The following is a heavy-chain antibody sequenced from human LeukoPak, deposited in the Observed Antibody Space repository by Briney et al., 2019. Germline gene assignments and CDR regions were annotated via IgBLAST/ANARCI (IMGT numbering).Heavy chain of an antibody. J-gene: IGHJ6*03. CDR1: GFTFSGSA. CDR2: IRSKANSYAT. CDR3: TRREEMATIYYYYYYMDV. D-gene: IGHD5-24*01. Sequence: GGSLRLSCAASGFTFSGSAMHWARQASGKGLEWVGRIRSKANSYATAYAASVKGRFTTSRDDSKNTAYLQMNSLKTEDTAVYYCTRREEMATIYYYYYYMDVWGKGTTVTVSS. V-gene: IGHV3-73*01.